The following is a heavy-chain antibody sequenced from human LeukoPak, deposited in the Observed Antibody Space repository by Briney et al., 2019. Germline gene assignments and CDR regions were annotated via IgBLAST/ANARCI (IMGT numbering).Heavy chain of an antibody. Sequence: PSETLSLTCSVSGGSINTLSYYWGWVRQPPGKGLEWIGRIYYNGNADYNPSLKSRVTLILDTSKNQFSLKVTSLTSADTAVYYCAAYPPGVYRPVDYWGQGTLVTVSS. CDR1: GGSINTLSYY. D-gene: IGHD3-10*01. V-gene: IGHV4-39*01. CDR3: AAYPPGVYRPVDY. CDR2: IYYNGNA. J-gene: IGHJ4*02.